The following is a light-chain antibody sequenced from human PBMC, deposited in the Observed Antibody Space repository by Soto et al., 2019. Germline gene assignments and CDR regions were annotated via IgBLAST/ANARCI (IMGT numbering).Light chain of an antibody. V-gene: IGKV1-27*01. CDR2: AAS. Sequence: DIQMTQSPSSLSASVGDRVTITCRASQGIYNYLAWYQQKPGKPPKLLINAASTLESGVPSRFSGRGSGTDFSLTISSLQPEDVATSYCQKYNSAPFTFGPGTKVDIK. CDR1: QGIYNY. J-gene: IGKJ3*01. CDR3: QKYNSAPFT.